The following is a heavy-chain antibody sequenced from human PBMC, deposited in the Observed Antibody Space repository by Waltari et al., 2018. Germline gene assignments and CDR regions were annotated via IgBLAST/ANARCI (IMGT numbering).Heavy chain of an antibody. J-gene: IGHJ5*02. CDR3: ARESAFSTSWYPGFDP. Sequence: QVELVQSGAEVRKPGASVKVACKASGYSLTTSDMHWVRQAPGLGLEWMVRINPNSGDTNSAPKFQGRVTLTRDTSFNTAFLELRSLTADDTAVYFCARESAFSTSWYPGFDPWGQGTLVTVAS. D-gene: IGHD2-2*01. CDR1: GYSLTTSD. CDR2: INPNSGDT. V-gene: IGHV1-2*06.